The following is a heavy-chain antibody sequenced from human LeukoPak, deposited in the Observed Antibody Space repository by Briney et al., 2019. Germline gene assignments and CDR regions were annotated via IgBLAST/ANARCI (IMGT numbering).Heavy chain of an antibody. D-gene: IGHD5-12*01. CDR3: AKFFAVATITLDY. V-gene: IGHV3-23*01. Sequence: PGGSLRLSCAASGFTFSSYVMSWVRQAPGKGLEWVSAISGSGGSTYYADSVKGRFTISRDNSKNTLYLQMNSLRAEDTAVYYCAKFFAVATITLDYWGQGTLVTVSS. CDR2: ISGSGGST. CDR1: GFTFSSYV. J-gene: IGHJ4*02.